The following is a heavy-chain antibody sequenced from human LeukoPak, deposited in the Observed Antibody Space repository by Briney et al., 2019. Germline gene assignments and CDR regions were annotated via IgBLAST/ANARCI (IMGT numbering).Heavy chain of an antibody. V-gene: IGHV3-74*01. CDR1: GFTFSTYW. CDR3: ARAPSEIGGYYPEYFRH. D-gene: IGHD3-22*01. J-gene: IGHJ1*01. Sequence: GGSLRLSCAASGFTFSTYWMHWVRQAPGKGLVWVSRIKSDGSTNYADSVKGRFTISRDNAKNTVSLQMNSLRPEDTGVYYCARAPSEIGGYYPEYFRHWGQGTLATVSS. CDR2: IKSDGST.